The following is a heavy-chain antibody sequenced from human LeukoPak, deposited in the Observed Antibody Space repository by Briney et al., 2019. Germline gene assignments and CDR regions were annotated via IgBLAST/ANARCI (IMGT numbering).Heavy chain of an antibody. Sequence: PGGSLRLSCAASGFTFSNAWMSWVRQAPGKGLEWVGRIKSKTDGGTTDYAAPVKGRFTISRDDSKNTLYLQMNSLKTEDIAVYYCTTTGIIFDWTRLNYYYYMDVWGKGTTVTVSS. D-gene: IGHD3-9*01. CDR3: TTTGIIFDWTRLNYYYYMDV. CDR2: IKSKTDGGTT. CDR1: GFTFSNAW. V-gene: IGHV3-15*01. J-gene: IGHJ6*03.